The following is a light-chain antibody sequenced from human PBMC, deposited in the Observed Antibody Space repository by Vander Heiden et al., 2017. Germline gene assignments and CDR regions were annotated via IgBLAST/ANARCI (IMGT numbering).Light chain of an antibody. CDR2: EVS. Sequence: QSAVTQPASVSGSPGQSITISCTGTSSDVGGYNYVSWYQQHPGRTPKLIIYEVSNRPSGVSYRFSGSKSGNTASLTISGLQAEDEADYYCCSFTSRSSLVFGGGTKLTVL. V-gene: IGLV2-14*01. CDR3: CSFTSRSSLV. J-gene: IGLJ3*02. CDR1: SSDVGGYNY.